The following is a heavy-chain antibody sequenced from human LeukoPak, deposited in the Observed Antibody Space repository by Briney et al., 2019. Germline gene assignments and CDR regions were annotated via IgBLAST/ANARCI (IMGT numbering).Heavy chain of an antibody. CDR3: ANQYSSGWYGEAFDI. J-gene: IGHJ3*02. CDR2: IKQDGSEK. Sequence: VGSLRLSCAASGFTFSSYWMSWVRQAPGKGLEWVANIKQDGSEKYYVDSVKGRFTISRDNAKNSLYLQMNSLRAEDTAVYYCANQYSSGWYGEAFDIWGQGTMVTVSS. CDR1: GFTFSSYW. V-gene: IGHV3-7*01. D-gene: IGHD6-19*01.